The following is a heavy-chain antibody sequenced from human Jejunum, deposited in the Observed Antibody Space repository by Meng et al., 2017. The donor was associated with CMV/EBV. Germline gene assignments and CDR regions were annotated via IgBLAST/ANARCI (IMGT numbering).Heavy chain of an antibody. CDR3: TGGLAADY. CDR1: GFTFSTYS. V-gene: IGHV3-21*01. D-gene: IGHD6-19*01. Sequence: RLSCAASGFTFSTYSMTWVRQAPGKGLEWVSSISSAGSFIYYADSVKGRFTISRDNARASLYLQMNSLRVEDTAVYYCTGGLAADYWGQGTLVTVSS. J-gene: IGHJ4*02. CDR2: ISSAGSFI.